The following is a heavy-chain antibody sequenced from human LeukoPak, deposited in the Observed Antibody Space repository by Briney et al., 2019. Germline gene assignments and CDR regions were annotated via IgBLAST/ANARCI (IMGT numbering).Heavy chain of an antibody. Sequence: GGSLRLSCAASEFTFSSYGMHWVRQAPGKGLEGVAFIRYDGSTKYYTDSVKGRFTISRDDSRNTLSLQMNSLRVEDTAVYYCARDLAWGAFDYWGQGILVAVSS. D-gene: IGHD7-27*01. CDR2: IRYDGSTK. V-gene: IGHV3-30*02. CDR1: EFTFSSYG. J-gene: IGHJ4*02. CDR3: ARDLAWGAFDY.